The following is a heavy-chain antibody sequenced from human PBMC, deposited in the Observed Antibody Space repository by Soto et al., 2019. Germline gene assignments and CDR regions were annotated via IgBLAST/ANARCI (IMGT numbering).Heavy chain of an antibody. V-gene: IGHV5-51*01. D-gene: IGHD6-13*01. Sequence: PGESLKICCKGSGYSFTSYWIGWVRQMPGKGLEWMGIIYPGDSDTRYSPSFQGQVTISADKSISTAYLQWSSLKASDTAMYYCARHGDIAAAHYYMDVWGKGTTVPVSS. J-gene: IGHJ6*03. CDR1: GYSFTSYW. CDR3: ARHGDIAAAHYYMDV. CDR2: IYPGDSDT.